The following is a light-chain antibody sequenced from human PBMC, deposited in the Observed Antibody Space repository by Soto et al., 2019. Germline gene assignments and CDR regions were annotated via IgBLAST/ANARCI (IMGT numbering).Light chain of an antibody. V-gene: IGLV2-14*03. J-gene: IGLJ1*01. CDR1: NSDVGAYNY. CDR3: SSYTSSSTLV. CDR2: GVT. Sequence: QSVLTQPASVSGSPGQSITISCAGTNSDVGAYNYVSWYQQYPGKAPRLMIYGVTNRPSGISNRFSGSKSGNAASLTISGLRAEDEADYYCSSYTSSSTLVFGTGTKVTVL.